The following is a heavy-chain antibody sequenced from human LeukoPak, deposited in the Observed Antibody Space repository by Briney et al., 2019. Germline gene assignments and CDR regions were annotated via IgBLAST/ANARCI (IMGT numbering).Heavy chain of an antibody. CDR3: ARVPTTVTTRGRAFDI. CDR1: GGSFSGYY. V-gene: IGHV4-34*01. CDR2: INHSGST. Sequence: PSETLSLTCAVYGGSFSGYYWSWIRQPPGKGLEWIGEINHSGSTNYNPSLKSRVTISVDTSKNQFSLKLSSVTAADTAVYYCARVPTTVTTRGRAFDIWGQGTMVTVSS. D-gene: IGHD4-17*01. J-gene: IGHJ3*02.